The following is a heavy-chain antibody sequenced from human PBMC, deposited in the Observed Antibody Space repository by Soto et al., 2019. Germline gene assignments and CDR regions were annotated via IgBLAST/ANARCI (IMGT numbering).Heavy chain of an antibody. V-gene: IGHV1-2*02. CDR2: INPNSGGA. J-gene: IGHJ6*02. CDR1: GYTFTGYY. D-gene: IGHD2-2*03. CDR3: VMDIVVVPAAPGPYGMDV. Sequence: ASVKVSCKASGYTFTGYYMHWLRQSPGQGLEWMGWINPNSGGANYAQKFQGRVTMTRDTSISTAYMELSRLRSDDTAVYYCVMDIVVVPAAPGPYGMDVWGQGTTVTVSS.